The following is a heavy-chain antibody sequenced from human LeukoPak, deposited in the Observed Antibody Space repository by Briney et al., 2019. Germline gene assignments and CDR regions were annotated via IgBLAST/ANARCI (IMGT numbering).Heavy chain of an antibody. CDR3: TTDTTWFGEN. Sequence: GGSLRLSCAASGFTCTNPMSWVRQAPGKGLEWVGRIKSKTDGGTTDYAAPVKGRFTISRDDSKNTLYLQMNSLKTEDTAVYYCTTDTTWFGENWGQGTLVTVSS. D-gene: IGHD3-10*01. V-gene: IGHV3-15*01. J-gene: IGHJ4*02. CDR2: IKSKTDGGTT. CDR1: GFTCTNP.